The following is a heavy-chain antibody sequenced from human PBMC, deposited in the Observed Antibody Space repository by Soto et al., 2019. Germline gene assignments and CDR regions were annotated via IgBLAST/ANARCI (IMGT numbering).Heavy chain of an antibody. CDR2: IYPTVSDI. CDR3: ARLARDWSGTGSNCYYFDD. CDR1: GYSFTSYW. D-gene: IGHD2-15*01. Sequence: GESLKISCKGSGYSFTSYWIGWVRQMPGKGPEWMGSIYPTVSDIKYSPSFQGQVTISGDLSINTAYLQWSSLKASDTAMYYCARLARDWSGTGSNCYYFDDWGQGTLVTVAS. V-gene: IGHV5-51*01. J-gene: IGHJ4*02.